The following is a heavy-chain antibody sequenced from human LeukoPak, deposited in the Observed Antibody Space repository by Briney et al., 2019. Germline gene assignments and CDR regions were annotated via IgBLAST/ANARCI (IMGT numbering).Heavy chain of an antibody. D-gene: IGHD3-22*01. J-gene: IGHJ3*02. V-gene: IGHV3-66*01. CDR3: ARDRGLNDSSGYSDAFDI. CDR2: IYSGGST. CDR1: GFTFSTYG. Sequence: GGSLRLSCVASGFTFSTYGMSWVRQAPGKGLEWVSVIYSGGSTYYADSVKGRFTISRDNSKNTLYLQMNSLRAEDTAVYYCARDRGLNDSSGYSDAFDIWGQGTMVTVSS.